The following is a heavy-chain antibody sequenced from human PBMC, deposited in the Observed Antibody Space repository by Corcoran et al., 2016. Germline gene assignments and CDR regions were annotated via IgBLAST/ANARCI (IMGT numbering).Heavy chain of an antibody. CDR1: GFTFSNAW. CDR2: IKSKTDGGTT. D-gene: IGHD6-13*01. J-gene: IGHJ6*02. Sequence: EVQLVESGGGLVKPGGSLRLSCAASGFTFSNAWMNWVRQAPGKGLEWVGRIKSKTDGGTTDYAAPVKGRFTISRDDSKNTLYLQMNSLKTEDTAVYYCTTDSGSSWLNYYYGMDVWGQGTTVTVSS. V-gene: IGHV3-15*07. CDR3: TTDSGSSWLNYYYGMDV.